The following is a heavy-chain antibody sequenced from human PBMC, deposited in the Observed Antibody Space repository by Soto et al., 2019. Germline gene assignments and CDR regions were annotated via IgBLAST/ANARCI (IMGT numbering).Heavy chain of an antibody. CDR2: ISYDGSNK. CDR1: GFTFSSYG. J-gene: IGHJ6*02. V-gene: IGHV3-30*18. CDR3: AKDLVVVVPAARDYYYYYGMDV. D-gene: IGHD2-2*01. Sequence: GGSLRLSCAASGFTFSSYGMHWVRQAPGKGLEWVAVISYDGSNKYYADSVKGRFTISRDNSKNTPYLQMNSLRAEDTAVYYCAKDLVVVVPAARDYYYYYGMDVWGQGTTVTVSS.